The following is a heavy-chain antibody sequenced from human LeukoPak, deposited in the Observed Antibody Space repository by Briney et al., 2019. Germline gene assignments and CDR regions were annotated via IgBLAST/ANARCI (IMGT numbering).Heavy chain of an antibody. CDR1: GFTFSSYA. CDR2: ISYDGSNK. D-gene: IGHD3-10*01. Sequence: GRSLRLSCAASGFTFSSYAMHWVRQAPGKWLEWVAVISYDGSNKYYADSVKGRFTISRDNSKNTLYLQMNSLRAEDTAVYYCARDSRPGPMVRGGPGDYWGQGTLVTVSS. V-gene: IGHV3-30*04. J-gene: IGHJ4*02. CDR3: ARDSRPGPMVRGGPGDY.